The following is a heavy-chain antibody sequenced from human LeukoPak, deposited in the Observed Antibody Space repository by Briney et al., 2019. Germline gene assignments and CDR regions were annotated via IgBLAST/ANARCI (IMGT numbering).Heavy chain of an antibody. CDR2: FDPKDGET. CDR1: GYSLTELS. CDR3: ARDTRDAFDI. V-gene: IGHV1-24*01. Sequence: ASVKVSCKVSGYSLTELSMHWVRQAPGKGLGWMGGFDPKDGETFYAQKFQGRVTMTEDTSTDTAYMELSSLRSEDTAVYYCARDTRDAFDIWGQGTMVTVSS. J-gene: IGHJ3*02.